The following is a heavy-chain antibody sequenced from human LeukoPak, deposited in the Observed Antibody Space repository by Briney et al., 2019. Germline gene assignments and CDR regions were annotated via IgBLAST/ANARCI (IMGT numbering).Heavy chain of an antibody. CDR1: GVTFSSYA. CDR2: ISYDGSNK. CDR3: ARTPFTYYYDSSGYPLYYYYGMDV. Sequence: GRSLRLSCAASGVTFSSYAMHWVRQAPGKGLEWVAVISYDGSNKYYADSVKGRFTISRDNSKNTLYLQMNSLRAEDTAVYYCARTPFTYYYDSSGYPLYYYYGMDVWGQGTTVTVSS. D-gene: IGHD3-22*01. V-gene: IGHV3-30-3*01. J-gene: IGHJ6*02.